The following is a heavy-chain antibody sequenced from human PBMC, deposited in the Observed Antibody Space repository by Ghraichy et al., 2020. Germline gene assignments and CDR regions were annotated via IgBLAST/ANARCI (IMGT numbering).Heavy chain of an antibody. V-gene: IGHV3-64*01. CDR2: ISSNGGST. Sequence: GGSLRLSCAASGFTFSSYPMHWLRQAPGKGLEVVSTISSNGGSTYYGSSVKCRFTISRDNSKNTLFLQMGSLRGEDMAVYYCAKDSSTTNYYYGMDVWGQGTSVTVAS. D-gene: IGHD1-26*01. CDR3: AKDSSTTNYYYGMDV. J-gene: IGHJ6*02. CDR1: GFTFSSYP.